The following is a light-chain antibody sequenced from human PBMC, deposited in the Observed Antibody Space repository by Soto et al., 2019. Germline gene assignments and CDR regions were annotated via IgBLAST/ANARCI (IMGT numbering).Light chain of an antibody. V-gene: IGKV3-20*01. CDR3: QQYGSSPQT. CDR2: GAS. Sequence: EIVLTQSPATLSLSPGESATLSCRATRSVSSYLAWYQQKPGQAPRLLIYGASSRATGIPDRFSGSGSGTDFTLTISRLEPEDFAVYYCQQYGSSPQTFGQGTRLEIK. CDR1: RSVSSY. J-gene: IGKJ5*01.